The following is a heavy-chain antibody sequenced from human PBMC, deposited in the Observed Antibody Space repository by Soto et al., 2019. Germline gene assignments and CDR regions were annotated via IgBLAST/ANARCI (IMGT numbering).Heavy chain of an antibody. J-gene: IGHJ4*02. CDR2: ISGSNGNT. CDR3: ARDFPRSRDIVVGVNAQEYDY. CDR1: GYTFSIYG. D-gene: IGHD2-15*01. Sequence: QVQLVQSGSEVKKPGASVKVSCKASGYTFSIYGINWMRQAPGQGLEWMGYISGSNGNTISAQRLQGRVTMTTVTSPITVYMALMSLRSDDTAVYYCARDFPRSRDIVVGVNAQEYDYWGQGARVTVSS. V-gene: IGHV1-18*01.